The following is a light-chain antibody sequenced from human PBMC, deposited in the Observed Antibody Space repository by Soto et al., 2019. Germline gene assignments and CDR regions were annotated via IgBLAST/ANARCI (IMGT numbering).Light chain of an antibody. CDR1: QSISSW. CDR3: QQYNSYHMYT. V-gene: IGKV1-5*03. J-gene: IGKJ2*01. CDR2: KAS. Sequence: DIQMTQSPSTLSASVGDRVTITCRASQSISSWLAWYQQKPGKAPKLLIYKASSLESGVPSRFSGSGSGTEFTLTISSLQPADFATYYCQQYNSYHMYTFGQGTKLEIK.